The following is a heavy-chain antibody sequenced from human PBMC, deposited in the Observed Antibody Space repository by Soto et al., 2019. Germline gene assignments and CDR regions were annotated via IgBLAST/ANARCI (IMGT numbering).Heavy chain of an antibody. V-gene: IGHV4-31*03. Sequence: SETLSLTCTVSGLSVSSGGYYWTWIRQHPGRGLEWIGYIYHIGSPYYNPSLESRVTMSLDTSKNQFSLNLTSLTAADTPIYYCVRDRALDSTGHWFDTRGKGILVTVSS. J-gene: IGHJ5*02. CDR2: IYHIGSP. D-gene: IGHD1-1*01. CDR1: GLSVSSGGYY. CDR3: VRDRALDSTGHWFDT.